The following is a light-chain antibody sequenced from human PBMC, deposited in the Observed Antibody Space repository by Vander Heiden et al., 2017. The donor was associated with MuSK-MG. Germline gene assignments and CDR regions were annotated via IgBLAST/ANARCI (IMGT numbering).Light chain of an antibody. J-gene: IGKJ1*01. V-gene: IGKV1-39*01. Sequence: DIQMTQSPSSLSASVGDRVTITCRASQSISSYLNWYQQKPGKAPNLLIYAASSLQSGVPSRFSGSGSGTDFTLTISRLQPEDFATYYCQQRDNTPWTFGQGPKVEVK. CDR1: QSISSY. CDR3: QQRDNTPWT. CDR2: AAS.